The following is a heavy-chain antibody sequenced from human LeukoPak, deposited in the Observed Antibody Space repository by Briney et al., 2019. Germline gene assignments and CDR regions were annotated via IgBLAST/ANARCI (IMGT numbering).Heavy chain of an antibody. V-gene: IGHV4-39*07. Sequence: SATLSLTCTVSGGSISSSSYYWGWIRQPPGKGLEWIGSIYYSGSTYYNPSLKSRVTISVDTSKNQFSLKLSSVTAADTAVYYCARAKDYSNYGGWFDPWGQGTLVTVSS. CDR2: IYYSGST. D-gene: IGHD4-11*01. CDR3: ARAKDYSNYGGWFDP. J-gene: IGHJ5*02. CDR1: GGSISSSSYY.